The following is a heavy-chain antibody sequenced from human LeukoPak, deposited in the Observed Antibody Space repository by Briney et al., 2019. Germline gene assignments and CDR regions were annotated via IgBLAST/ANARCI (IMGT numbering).Heavy chain of an antibody. V-gene: IGHV3-21*01. CDR3: ARGTIFGVVIKGENGMDV. J-gene: IGHJ6*01. CDR1: VFTFSSYI. Sequence: PGGSLRLSCAASVFTFSSYIMNSVRQAPGKGLEGVSSISNSSSYIYYADSVKGRFTISRDNTKNSLYLQMNSLRAEDTAVYYCARGTIFGVVIKGENGMDVWGQGTTVTVST. CDR2: ISNSSSYI. D-gene: IGHD3-3*01.